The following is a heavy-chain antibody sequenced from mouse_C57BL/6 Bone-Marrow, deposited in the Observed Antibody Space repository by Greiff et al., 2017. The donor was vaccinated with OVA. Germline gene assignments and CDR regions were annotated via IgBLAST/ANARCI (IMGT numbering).Heavy chain of an antibody. CDR1: GYSITSGYY. D-gene: IGHD2-4*01. CDR3: ASEGLRFAY. Sequence: VQLQQSGPGLVKPSQSLSLTCSVTGYSITSGYYWNWIRQFPGNKLEWMGYISYDGSNNYNPSLKNRISITRDTSKNQFFLKLNSVTTEDTATYYCASEGLRFAYWGQGTLVTVSA. J-gene: IGHJ3*01. V-gene: IGHV3-6*01. CDR2: ISYDGSN.